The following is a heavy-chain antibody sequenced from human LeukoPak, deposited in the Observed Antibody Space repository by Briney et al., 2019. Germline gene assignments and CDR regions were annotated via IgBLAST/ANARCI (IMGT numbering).Heavy chain of an antibody. J-gene: IGHJ4*02. V-gene: IGHV3-74*01. CDR3: AKDVGRSGDPF. CDR1: GFTFSSYW. D-gene: IGHD2-21*02. CDR2: INSDGSIT. Sequence: GGSLRLSCAASGFTFSSYWMHWVRQAAGKGLVWVSRINSDGSITNYADSVKGRFTIPRDNAKNTLYLQMNSLRAEDTAVYYCAKDVGRSGDPFGGQGTLVTVSS.